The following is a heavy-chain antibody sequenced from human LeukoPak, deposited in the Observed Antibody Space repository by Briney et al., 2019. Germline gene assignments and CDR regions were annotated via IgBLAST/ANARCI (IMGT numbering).Heavy chain of an antibody. CDR1: GFTFSSYS. Sequence: GGSLRLSCAASGFTFSSYSMNWVRQAPGKGLEWVSSISSSSSYIHYADSVKGRFTISRDNAKNSLYLQMNSPRAGDTAVYHCAREYPRGAAAPDYWGQGTLVTVSS. J-gene: IGHJ4*02. V-gene: IGHV3-21*01. D-gene: IGHD6-13*01. CDR2: ISSSSSYI. CDR3: AREYPRGAAAPDY.